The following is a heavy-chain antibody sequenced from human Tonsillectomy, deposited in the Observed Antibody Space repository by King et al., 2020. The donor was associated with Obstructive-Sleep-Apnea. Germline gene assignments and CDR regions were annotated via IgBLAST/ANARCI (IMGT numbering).Heavy chain of an antibody. CDR1: GFTFSDAW. J-gene: IGHJ4*02. D-gene: IGHD3-10*01. V-gene: IGHV3-15*01. CDR3: NPGYQGSFGS. CDR2: IKSKTDGGTT. Sequence: VQLVESGGGLVKPGGSLRLSCAASGFTFSDAWMNWVRQAPGGGLEWVGRIKSKTDGGTTDYAAPVKGRFTISRDDSRNTLYLQMNNLKSEDTAVHYCNPGYQGSFGSGGQGTLVTVSS.